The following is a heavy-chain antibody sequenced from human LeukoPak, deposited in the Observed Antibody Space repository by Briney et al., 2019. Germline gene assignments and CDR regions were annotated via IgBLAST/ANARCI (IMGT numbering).Heavy chain of an antibody. J-gene: IGHJ3*02. Sequence: GGSLRLSCAASGFTFSSYAMTWVRQAPGKGLEWVSGISGSGGSTYYAESVKGRFTISGDKSKNTLYLQMNSLRAEDTAVYYCAKGIYSGSPAAFDIWGQGTMVTVSS. CDR3: AKGIYSGSPAAFDI. D-gene: IGHD1-26*01. CDR1: GFTFSSYA. CDR2: ISGSGGST. V-gene: IGHV3-23*01.